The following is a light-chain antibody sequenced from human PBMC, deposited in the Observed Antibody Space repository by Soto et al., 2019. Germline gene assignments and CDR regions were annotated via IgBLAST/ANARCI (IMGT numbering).Light chain of an antibody. J-gene: IGKJ4*01. CDR3: HQYATDPLP. Sequence: EIVLTQSPGTLSLSPGDRATLSCRASQSVGRDYLAWFQHKAGQAPRLLVHGASNRATGIPDRFSGSGSGTDFTLTITRLEPEDFAVYYCHQYATDPLPVGGGTKVEI. CDR1: QSVGRDY. V-gene: IGKV3-20*01. CDR2: GAS.